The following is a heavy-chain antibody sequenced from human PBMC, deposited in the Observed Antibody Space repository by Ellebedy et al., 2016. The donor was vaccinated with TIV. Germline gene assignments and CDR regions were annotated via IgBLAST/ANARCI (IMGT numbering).Heavy chain of an antibody. D-gene: IGHD1-26*01. V-gene: IGHV1-18*01. J-gene: IGHJ4*02. CDR3: ARSPGPNSGSYSDYFDY. CDR1: GYTFTSYD. CDR2: ISAYNGNT. Sequence: AASVKVSCKASGYTFTSYDINWLRQAPGQGLEWMGWISAYNGNTNYAQKLQGRVTMTTDTSTSTAYMELRSLRADDTAVYYCARSPGPNSGSYSDYFDYWGQGTLVTVSS.